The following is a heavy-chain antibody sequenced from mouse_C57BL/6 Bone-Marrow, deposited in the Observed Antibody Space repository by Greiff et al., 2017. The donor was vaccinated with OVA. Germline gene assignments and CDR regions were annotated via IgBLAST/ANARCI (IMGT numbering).Heavy chain of an antibody. Sequence: QVHVKQSGAELVKPGASVKLSCKASGYTFTEYTIHWVKQRSGQGLEWIGWFYPGSGSIKYNEKFKDKATLTADKSSSTVYKELSRLTSEDSAVYFCARHGANWYYFDYWGQGTTLTVSS. CDR2: FYPGSGSI. D-gene: IGHD4-1*01. J-gene: IGHJ2*01. CDR1: GYTFTEYT. V-gene: IGHV1-62-2*01. CDR3: ARHGANWYYFDY.